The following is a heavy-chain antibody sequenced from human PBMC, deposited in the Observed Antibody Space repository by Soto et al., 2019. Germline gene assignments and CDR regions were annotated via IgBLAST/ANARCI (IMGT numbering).Heavy chain of an antibody. CDR3: VIGEWELRAGFGY. Sequence: GGSLRLSCSASGFTFSSYAMHWVRQAPGKGLEYVSAISSNGGSTYYADSVKGRFTISRDNSKNTLYLQMSSLRAEDTAVYYCVIGEWELRAGFGYWGQGTLVTVSS. V-gene: IGHV3-64D*08. J-gene: IGHJ4*02. D-gene: IGHD1-26*01. CDR1: GFTFSSYA. CDR2: ISSNGGST.